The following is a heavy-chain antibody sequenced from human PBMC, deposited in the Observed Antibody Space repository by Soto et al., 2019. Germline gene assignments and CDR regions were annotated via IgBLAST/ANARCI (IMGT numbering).Heavy chain of an antibody. Sequence: QMHLQESGSGLVKPSQTLSLTCAVSGGSLSSSAYSWSWIRQPPGKGLEWIGFIYQSGSTYYNPSLKSRVTMSLDRPKNQFSLKLSSVTAADTAVYSCARELLFYDSDGFSWDDAFDIWGQGTMVTVSS. V-gene: IGHV4-30-2*01. D-gene: IGHD3-22*01. CDR1: GGSLSSSAYS. CDR2: IYQSGST. CDR3: ARELLFYDSDGFSWDDAFDI. J-gene: IGHJ3*02.